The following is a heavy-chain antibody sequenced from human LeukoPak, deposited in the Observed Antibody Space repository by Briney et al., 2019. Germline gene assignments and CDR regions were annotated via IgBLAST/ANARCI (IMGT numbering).Heavy chain of an antibody. CDR2: ISGSGGST. CDR1: GFTFSSYA. J-gene: IGHJ4*02. D-gene: IGHD6-13*01. CDR3: ARVPAAARRPIDY. V-gene: IGHV3-23*01. Sequence: GGSLRLSCAASGFTFSSYAMSWVRQAPGKGLEWVSAISGSGGSTYYADSVKGRFTISRGNSKNTLYLQMNSLRAEDTAVYYCARVPAAARRPIDYWGQGTLVTVSS.